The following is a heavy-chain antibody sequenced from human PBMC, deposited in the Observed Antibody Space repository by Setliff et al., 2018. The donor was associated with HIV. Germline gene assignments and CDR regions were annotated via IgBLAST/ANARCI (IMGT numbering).Heavy chain of an antibody. V-gene: IGHV3-7*03. CDR1: GFTFSSHW. J-gene: IGHJ3*02. CDR2: IKQDESEE. CDR3: ARDLYAISWTNDALSI. D-gene: IGHD2-2*01. Sequence: PGGSLRLSCAASGFTFSSHWMSWVRQAPGKGLEWVANIKQDESEEWYADSVKGRFTISRDNTKNSLYLQINSLSAEDTAVYYCARDLYAISWTNDALSIWGQGTLVTVSS.